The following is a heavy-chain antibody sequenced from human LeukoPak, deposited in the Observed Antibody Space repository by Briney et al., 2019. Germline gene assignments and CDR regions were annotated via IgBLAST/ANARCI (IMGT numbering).Heavy chain of an antibody. CDR2: INTNTGNP. CDR3: AREGGFLGSGSYLEYWYFDL. D-gene: IGHD3-10*01. J-gene: IGHJ2*01. V-gene: IGHV7-4-1*02. Sequence: ASVKVSCKASGYTFTSYGITWVRQAPGQGLEWMGWINTNTGNPTYAQGFTGRFVFSLDTSVSTAYLQISSLKAEDTAVYYCAREGGFLGSGSYLEYWYFDLWGRGTLVTVSS. CDR1: GYTFTSYG.